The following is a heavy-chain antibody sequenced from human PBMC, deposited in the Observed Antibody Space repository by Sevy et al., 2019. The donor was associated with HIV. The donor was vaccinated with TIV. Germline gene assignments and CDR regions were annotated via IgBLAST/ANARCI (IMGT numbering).Heavy chain of an antibody. CDR3: ARRNDFDI. V-gene: IGHV4-59*08. CDR1: GGSINSDH. Sequence: ETLSLTCTVSGGSINSDHWNWIRQPPGKGLEWIGYVYYSGGTNYNPSLKNRVTISVDRTKNQFSLKLTSVTAADTAVYYCARRNDFDIWGQGTMVTV. J-gene: IGHJ3*02. CDR2: VYYSGGT.